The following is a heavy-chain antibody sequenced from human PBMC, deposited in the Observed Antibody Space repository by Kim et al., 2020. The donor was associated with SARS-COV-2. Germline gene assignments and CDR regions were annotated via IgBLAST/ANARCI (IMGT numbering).Heavy chain of an antibody. D-gene: IGHD4-17*01. CDR3: ARDSYSIDYGDYYYYMDV. V-gene: IGHV3-33*01. J-gene: IGHJ6*03. Sequence: GGSLRLSCAASGFTFSSYGMHWVRQAPGKGLEWVAVIWYDGSNKYYADSVKGRFTISRDNSKNTLYLQMNSLRAEDTAVYYCARDSYSIDYGDYYYYMDVWGKGTTVTVSS. CDR1: GFTFSSYG. CDR2: IWYDGSNK.